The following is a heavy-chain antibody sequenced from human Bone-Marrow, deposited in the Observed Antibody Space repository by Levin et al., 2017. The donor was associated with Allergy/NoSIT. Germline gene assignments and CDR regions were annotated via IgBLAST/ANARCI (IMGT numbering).Heavy chain of an antibody. Sequence: LSLTCAASGFTVSSNYMSWVRQAPGKGLEWVSVIYSGGNTYYADSVKGRFTISRDNSKNTLYLQMNSLRAEDTAVYYCATDHYSSSWYGYWGQGTLVTVSS. D-gene: IGHD6-13*01. CDR1: GFTVSSNY. CDR2: IYSGGNT. V-gene: IGHV3-66*01. J-gene: IGHJ4*02. CDR3: ATDHYSSSWYGY.